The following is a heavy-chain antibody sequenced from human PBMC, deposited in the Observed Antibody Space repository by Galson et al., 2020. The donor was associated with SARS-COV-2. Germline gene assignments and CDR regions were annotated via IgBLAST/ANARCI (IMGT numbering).Heavy chain of an antibody. V-gene: IGHV3-74*01. J-gene: IGHJ4*02. CDR3: ARAETGDFDY. CDR2: LNSYGSST. CDR1: GFTFSSYW. Sequence: GGSLRLSCAASGFTFSSYWMHWVRQAPGKGLVWVSRLNSYGSSTSYADSVKGRFTNSRDNAKNTLYLQMNSLRAEDTAVYYCARAETGDFDYWGQGTLVTVSS. D-gene: IGHD7-27*01.